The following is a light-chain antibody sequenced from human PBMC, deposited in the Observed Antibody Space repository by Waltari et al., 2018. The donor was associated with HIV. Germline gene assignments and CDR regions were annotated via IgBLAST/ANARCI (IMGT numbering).Light chain of an antibody. Sequence: AIQLNQSPSSLSASVGDRVTITCRASQDISGALAWYQQKSGKPPKLLIHDASILETGVPSKFSGSGAGADFTLTISSLQPEDFATYDCQQFNNYPLTGGAGTKVEIK. J-gene: IGKJ4*01. CDR2: DAS. CDR3: QQFNNYPLT. CDR1: QDISGA. V-gene: IGKV1D-13*01.